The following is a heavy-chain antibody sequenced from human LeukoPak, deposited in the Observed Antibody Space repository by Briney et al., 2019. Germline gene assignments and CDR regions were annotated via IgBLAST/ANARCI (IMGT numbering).Heavy chain of an antibody. D-gene: IGHD1-26*01. CDR2: MYHSGSP. J-gene: IGHJ5*02. V-gene: IGHV4-38-2*02. CDR1: GFSITSGYY. CDR3: ARGLGIYSPFDP. Sequence: KTSETLSLTCTVSGFSITSGYYWGWIRQPPGKGLEWIGSMYHSGSPFYNPSLKSRVTISVDKSKNQFSLELTSVTAAGTAVFFCARGLGIYSPFDPWGPGTLVTVSS.